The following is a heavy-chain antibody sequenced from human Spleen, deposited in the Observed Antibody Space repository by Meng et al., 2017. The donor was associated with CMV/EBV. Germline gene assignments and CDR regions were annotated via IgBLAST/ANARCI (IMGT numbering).Heavy chain of an antibody. V-gene: IGHV4-39*07. J-gene: IGHJ4*02. CDR2: MYYSGSP. CDR1: SRYW. Sequence: SRYWMSWVRQPPGKGLEWIGSMYYSGSPYYNPSLKSRVTISVDTSKNHFSLKLSSVTAADTAVYYCATDPIPKGYWGQGTLVTVSS. CDR3: ATDPIPKGY.